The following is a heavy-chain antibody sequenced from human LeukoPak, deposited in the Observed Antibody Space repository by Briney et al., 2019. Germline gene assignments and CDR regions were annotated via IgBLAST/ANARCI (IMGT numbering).Heavy chain of an antibody. CDR3: ARLGYNSVDNDH. CDR2: IYISGTT. Sequence: PSETLSLTCTVSGGSISSYSCDWIRQAAGKGLEWIGRIYISGTTNYNPSLKGRVTMSLDKSKNQFSLKLTSVTAADTAVYYCARLGYNSVDNDHWGQGTLVTVSS. CDR1: GGSISSYS. D-gene: IGHD6-19*01. J-gene: IGHJ4*02. V-gene: IGHV4-4*07.